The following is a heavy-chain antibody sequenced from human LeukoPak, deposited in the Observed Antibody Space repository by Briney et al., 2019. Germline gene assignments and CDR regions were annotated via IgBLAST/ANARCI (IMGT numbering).Heavy chain of an antibody. J-gene: IGHJ4*02. D-gene: IGHD3-10*01. CDR1: GYTFTSYD. CDR3: ARTRSKGITMVRGVNDY. Sequence: ASVKVSCKASGYTFTSYDINWVRQATGQGLEWMGWMNPNSGNTGYAQKFQGRVTMTRNTSISTAYMELSSLRSEDTAVYYCARTRSKGITMVRGVNDYWGQGTLVTVSS. V-gene: IGHV1-8*01. CDR2: MNPNSGNT.